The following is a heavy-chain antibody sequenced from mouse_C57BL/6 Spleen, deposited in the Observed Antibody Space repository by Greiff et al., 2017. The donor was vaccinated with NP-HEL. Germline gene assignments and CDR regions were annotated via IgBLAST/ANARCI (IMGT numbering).Heavy chain of an antibody. V-gene: IGHV1-82*01. CDR3: ARWAYYDYDRFAY. D-gene: IGHD2-4*01. J-gene: IGHJ3*01. CDR1: GYAFSSSW. CDR2: IYPGDGDT. Sequence: VQLQQSGPELVKPGASVKISCKASGYAFSSSWMNWVKQRPGKGLEWIGRIYPGDGDTNYNGKFKGKATLTADKSSSTAYMQLSSLTSEDSAVYFCARWAYYDYDRFAYWGQGTLVTVSA.